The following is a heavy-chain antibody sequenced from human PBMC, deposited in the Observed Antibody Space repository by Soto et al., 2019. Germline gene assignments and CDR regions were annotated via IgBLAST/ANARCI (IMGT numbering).Heavy chain of an antibody. J-gene: IGHJ5*01. CDR3: TKNGHWLDVQLDS. Sequence: LSISCTACGFNFSDPARACFHQPPGKGRARGSISTATGRSTYHANSASGRFTSSRDNSRNTLYLRTPRLRADDTAVYYCTKNGHWLDVQLDSWGHRTQVTVSS. CDR1: GFNFSDPA. V-gene: IGHV3-23*01. D-gene: IGHD6-19*01. CDR2: STATGRST.